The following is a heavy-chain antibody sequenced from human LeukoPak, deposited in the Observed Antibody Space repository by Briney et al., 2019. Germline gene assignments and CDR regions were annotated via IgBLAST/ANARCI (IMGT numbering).Heavy chain of an antibody. CDR1: GSTFSSYW. Sequence: GGSLRLSCAASGSTFSSYWMSWVRQAPGKGLEWVANIKQDGSEKYYVDSVKGRFTISRDNAKNSLYLQMNSLRAEDTAVYYCAKAYEHGTYFDYWGQGTLVPVSS. CDR2: IKQDGSEK. V-gene: IGHV3-7*01. D-gene: IGHD3-3*01. J-gene: IGHJ4*02. CDR3: AKAYEHGTYFDY.